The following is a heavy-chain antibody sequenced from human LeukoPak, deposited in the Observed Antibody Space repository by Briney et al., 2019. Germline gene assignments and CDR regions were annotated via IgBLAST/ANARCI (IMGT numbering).Heavy chain of an antibody. V-gene: IGHV3-23*01. Sequence: GGSLRLSCAASGFTFSYYGVSWVRQAPGKGLEWVSAISGSGVSTYYADSVKGRFTISRDNSKNTVYLQMNGLRAEDTAVYYCARLNYCSSTSCIDLWGRGTLVTVSS. CDR1: GFTFSYYG. CDR2: ISGSGVST. CDR3: ARLNYCSSTSCIDL. J-gene: IGHJ2*01. D-gene: IGHD2-2*01.